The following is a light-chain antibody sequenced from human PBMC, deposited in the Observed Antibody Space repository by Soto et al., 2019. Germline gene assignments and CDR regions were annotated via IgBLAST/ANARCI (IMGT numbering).Light chain of an antibody. Sequence: EIVVTQSPGTLSLSPGERATLSCRASQSVSSNFLAWYQRKPGQAPRLLLYGASSRANGVPDRFRGSVSGTDFTLTITRLQPEDFAVYSCHQYASSPTFGQGTNVEIK. CDR3: HQYASSPT. CDR2: GAS. CDR1: QSVSSNF. V-gene: IGKV3-20*01. J-gene: IGKJ1*01.